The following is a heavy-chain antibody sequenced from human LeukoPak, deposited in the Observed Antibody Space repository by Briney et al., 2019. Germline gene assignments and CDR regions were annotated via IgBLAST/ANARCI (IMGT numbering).Heavy chain of an antibody. CDR3: ARAYDYFDSSGPPDY. V-gene: IGHV3-30*02. D-gene: IGHD3-22*01. Sequence: PGGSLRLSCAASGFSLKNYGMHWVRQTPGKGLEWVAFTRYDDSSKNYADSVKGRFTISRDNAKNSLYLQMNSLRAEDTAVYYCARAYDYFDSSGPPDYWGQGTLVTVSS. CDR2: TRYDDSSK. CDR1: GFSLKNYG. J-gene: IGHJ4*02.